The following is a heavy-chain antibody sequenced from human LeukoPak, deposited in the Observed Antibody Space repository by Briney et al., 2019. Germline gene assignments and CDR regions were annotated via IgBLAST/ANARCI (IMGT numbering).Heavy chain of an antibody. Sequence: LRLSCAASGFTFSSYAMSWVRQHPGKGLEWIGYIYYSGSTYYNPSLKSRVTISVDTSKNQFSLKLSSVTAADTAVYYCARELYSSGWRFDYWGQGTLVTVSS. D-gene: IGHD6-19*01. J-gene: IGHJ4*02. CDR1: GFTFSSYA. CDR2: IYYSGST. V-gene: IGHV4-31*02. CDR3: ARELYSSGWRFDY.